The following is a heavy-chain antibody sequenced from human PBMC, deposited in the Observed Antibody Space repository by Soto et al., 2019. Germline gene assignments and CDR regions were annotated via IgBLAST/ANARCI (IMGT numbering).Heavy chain of an antibody. Sequence: GGSLRLSCAAPGFTFSSYAMSWVRQAPGKGLEWVAVICDNGGSTYYADSVKGRFTISRDNSKNTLYLQMNSLRAEDTAVYYCTTDSYSTIIIVRFDYWGHGTLVTVSS. CDR1: GFTFSSYA. V-gene: IGHV3-23*01. CDR2: ICDNGGST. J-gene: IGHJ4*01. D-gene: IGHD3-22*01. CDR3: TTDSYSTIIIVRFDY.